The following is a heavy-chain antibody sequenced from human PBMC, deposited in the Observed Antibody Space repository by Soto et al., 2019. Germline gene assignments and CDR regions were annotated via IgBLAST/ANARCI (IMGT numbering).Heavy chain of an antibody. J-gene: IGHJ6*02. CDR1: GGTFSSYA. CDR2: IIPIFGTA. D-gene: IGHD6-19*01. CDR3: ARAYSSGWYATHYYYYGMGG. Sequence: SVKVSCKASGGTFSSYAISWVRQAPGQGLEWMGGIIPIFGTANYAQKFQGRVTITTDESTSTAYMELSSLRSEDTAVYYCARAYSSGWYATHYYYYGMGGWGQGTTVTVSS. V-gene: IGHV1-69*05.